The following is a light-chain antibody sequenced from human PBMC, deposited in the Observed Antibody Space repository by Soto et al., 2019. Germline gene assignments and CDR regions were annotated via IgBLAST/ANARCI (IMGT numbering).Light chain of an antibody. Sequence: QSVLTQPASVSAAPGQKVTISCSGSSSNIGNNYVSWYQQLPGTAPKFLIYDNNKRPSRIPDRFSGSKSGASATLDITGLQTGDEADYYCGTWDSSLGAWVFGGGTKLTVL. V-gene: IGLV1-51*01. J-gene: IGLJ3*02. CDR1: SSNIGNNY. CDR3: GTWDSSLGAWV. CDR2: DNN.